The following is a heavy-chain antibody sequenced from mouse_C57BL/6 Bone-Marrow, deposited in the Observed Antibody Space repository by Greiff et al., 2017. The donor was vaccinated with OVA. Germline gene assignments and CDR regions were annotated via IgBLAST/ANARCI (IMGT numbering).Heavy chain of an antibody. CDR2: IYPRSGNT. CDR3: SRWVYDYCGGYYFDY. D-gene: IGHD2-4*01. CDR1: GYTFTSYG. J-gene: IGHJ2*01. V-gene: IGHV1-81*01. Sequence: QVQLQQSGAELARPGASVKLSCKASGYTFTSYGISWVKQRTGQGLEWIGEIYPRSGNTYYNEKFKGKATLTADKSSSTAYMELRSLTSEDSAVYFCSRWVYDYCGGYYFDYWGQGTTLTVSS.